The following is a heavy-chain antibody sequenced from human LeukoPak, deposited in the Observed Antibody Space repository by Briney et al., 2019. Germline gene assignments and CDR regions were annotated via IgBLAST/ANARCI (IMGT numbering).Heavy chain of an antibody. CDR2: ISGSGGST. Sequence: HPGGSLRLSCAAPGFTFSSYAMSWVRQAPGKGLEWVSAISGSGGSTYYADSVKGRFTISRDSSKNTLYLQMNSLRAEDTAVYYCAKAKTQYGSYYFDYWGQGTLVTVSS. CDR1: GFTFSSYA. D-gene: IGHD6-13*01. V-gene: IGHV3-23*01. J-gene: IGHJ4*02. CDR3: AKAKTQYGSYYFDY.